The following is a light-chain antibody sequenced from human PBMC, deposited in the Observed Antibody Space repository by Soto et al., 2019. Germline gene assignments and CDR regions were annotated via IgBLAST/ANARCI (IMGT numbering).Light chain of an antibody. CDR3: KSYDSSLSGYYV. J-gene: IGLJ1*01. CDR1: SSNIGAGYD. V-gene: IGLV1-40*01. Sequence: QSVLTQPPSVSGAPGQRVTISCTGSSSNIGAGYDVHWYQQLPGTAPKLLIYGNSNRPSGVPDRFSGSKSGTSASLAITGLQAEDEADYYCKSYDSSLSGYYVFGIGTKVTVL. CDR2: GNS.